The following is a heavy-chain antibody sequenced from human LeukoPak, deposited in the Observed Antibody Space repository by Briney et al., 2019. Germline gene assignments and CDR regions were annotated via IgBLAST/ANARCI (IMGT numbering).Heavy chain of an antibody. D-gene: IGHD4-11*01. J-gene: IGHJ4*02. V-gene: IGHV3-53*01. CDR1: KFTFSTYG. Sequence: GGSLRLSCAASKFTFSTYGMHWVRQAPGKGLEWVSVIYSGGSTYYADSVKGRFIISRDNSKNTLYLQMNSLRAEDTAVYYCARAGQYYFDYWGQGTLVTVSS. CDR2: IYSGGST. CDR3: ARAGQYYFDY.